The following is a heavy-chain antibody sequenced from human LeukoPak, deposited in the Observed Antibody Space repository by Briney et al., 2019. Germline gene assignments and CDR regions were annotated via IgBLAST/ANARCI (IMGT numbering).Heavy chain of an antibody. CDR3: AKAYLGGNYYDSSGSDY. V-gene: IGHV3-30*18. J-gene: IGHJ4*02. D-gene: IGHD3-22*01. CDR1: GFTFSSYG. CDR2: ISYDGSNK. Sequence: GGSLRLSCAASGFTFSSYGMHWVRQAPGKGLEWVAVISYDGSNKYYADSVKGRFTVSRDNSKNTLYLQMNSLRAEDTAVYYCAKAYLGGNYYDSSGSDYWGQGTLVTVSS.